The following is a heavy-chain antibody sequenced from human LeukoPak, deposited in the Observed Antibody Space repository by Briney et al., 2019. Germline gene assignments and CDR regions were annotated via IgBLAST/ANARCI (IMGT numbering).Heavy chain of an antibody. Sequence: GGSLRLSCAASGFTFSNYEMNWVRQAPGKGLEWVSYISSSGSTIYYAGSVKGRFTISRDNAKNSLYLQMNSLRAEDTAVYYCAQIYTYGSSQFDYWGQGTLVTVSS. CDR2: ISSSGSTI. D-gene: IGHD5-18*01. CDR1: GFTFSNYE. CDR3: AQIYTYGSSQFDY. J-gene: IGHJ4*02. V-gene: IGHV3-48*03.